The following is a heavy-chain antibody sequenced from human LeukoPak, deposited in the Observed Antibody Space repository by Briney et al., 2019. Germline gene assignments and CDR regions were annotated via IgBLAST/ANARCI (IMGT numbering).Heavy chain of an antibody. CDR1: GFTVSTNY. Sequence: GGSLRPSCAASGFTVSTNYMNWVRQAPGKGLEWVSILYSGSSTYYAASVEGRFIVSRDSSKNTLSLQMNDLRAEDTAVYYCARVGDHFHWYLDLWGRGAMVTVSS. CDR3: ARVGDHFHWYLDL. J-gene: IGHJ2*01. V-gene: IGHV3-53*01. D-gene: IGHD3-3*02. CDR2: LYSGSST.